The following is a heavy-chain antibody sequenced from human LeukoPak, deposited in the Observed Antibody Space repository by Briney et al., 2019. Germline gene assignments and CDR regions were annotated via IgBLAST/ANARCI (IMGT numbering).Heavy chain of an antibody. CDR2: IYSGGTT. CDR1: GFTVSSNY. Sequence: PGGSLRLSCAASGFTVSSNYMSWVRQAPGKGLEWVSLIYSGGTTYYADSVKGRITISRDNSKNTLFLHMNSLRAEDTAVYYCAIGEGDYWGQGTLVTVSS. J-gene: IGHJ4*02. CDR3: AIGEGDY. V-gene: IGHV3-53*01.